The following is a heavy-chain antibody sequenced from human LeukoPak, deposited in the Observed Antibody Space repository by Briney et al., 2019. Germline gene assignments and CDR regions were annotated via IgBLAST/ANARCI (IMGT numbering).Heavy chain of an antibody. D-gene: IGHD5-18*01. CDR3: AIVLTAAFDY. Sequence: PSETLSLTCAVYGGSFSGYYWSWTRQPPGKGLEWIGEINHSGSTNYNPSLKSRVTISVDTSKNQFSLKLSSVTAADTAVYYCAIVLTAAFDYWGQGTLVTVSS. CDR2: INHSGST. CDR1: GGSFSGYY. V-gene: IGHV4-34*01. J-gene: IGHJ4*02.